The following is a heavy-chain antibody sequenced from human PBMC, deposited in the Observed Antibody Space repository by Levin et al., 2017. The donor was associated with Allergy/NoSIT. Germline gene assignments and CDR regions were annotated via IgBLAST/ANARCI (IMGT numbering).Heavy chain of an antibody. V-gene: IGHV3-30*18. CDR2: ISYDGSNK. CDR3: AKDGSGQLWSGGFDY. CDR1: GFTFSSYG. Sequence: SCAASGFTFSSYGMHWVRQAPGKGLEWVAVISYDGSNKYYADSVKGRFTISRDNSKNTLYLQMNSLRAEDTAVYYCAKDGSGQLWSGGFDYWGQGTLVTVSS. J-gene: IGHJ4*02. D-gene: IGHD5-18*01.